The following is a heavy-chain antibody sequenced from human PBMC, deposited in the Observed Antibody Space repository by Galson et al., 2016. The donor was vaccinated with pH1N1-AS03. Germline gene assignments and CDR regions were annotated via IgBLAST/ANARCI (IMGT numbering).Heavy chain of an antibody. V-gene: IGHV3-23*01. CDR1: GFSFSTYA. CDR2: ISASGGDT. D-gene: IGHD6-19*01. CDR3: TRGSGSGWYGSYYDY. J-gene: IGHJ4*02. Sequence: SLRLSCAASGFSFSTYAMSWVRQAQGMGLEWVSSISASGGDTYYADSVKGRCTISRDTSKNTLYLQMNSLRVEDTAVYYCTRGSGSGWYGSYYDYWGQGTQVTVSS.